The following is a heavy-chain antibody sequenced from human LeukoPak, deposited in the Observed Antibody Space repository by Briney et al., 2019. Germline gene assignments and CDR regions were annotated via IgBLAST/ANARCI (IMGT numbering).Heavy chain of an antibody. CDR3: ARDKNHYDTRGNF. CDR1: GYTFTSFG. J-gene: IGHJ4*02. CDR2: ISPYNGNT. D-gene: IGHD3-22*01. Sequence: ASVKVSCKASGYTFTSFGISWVRQAPGQGLEWMGWISPYNGNTNYPQKVQGRITVTTDTSTSTAYMELRSLRSDDTAVYYCARDKNHYDTRGNFWGQGTLVTVSS. V-gene: IGHV1-18*01.